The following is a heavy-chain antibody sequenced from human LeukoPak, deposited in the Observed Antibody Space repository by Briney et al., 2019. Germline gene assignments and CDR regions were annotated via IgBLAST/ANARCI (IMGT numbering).Heavy chain of an antibody. J-gene: IGHJ4*02. D-gene: IGHD6-13*01. CDR3: ARDRFSIAAAGIDY. CDR1: GYTYTSYA. CDR2: INAGNGNT. V-gene: IGHV1-3*01. Sequence: ASVKVSCKASGYTYTSYAMHWVRQAPGQRLEWMGWINAGNGNTKYSQKFQGRVTITRDTSASTAYMELCSLRSEDTAVYYCARDRFSIAAAGIDYWGQGTLVTVSS.